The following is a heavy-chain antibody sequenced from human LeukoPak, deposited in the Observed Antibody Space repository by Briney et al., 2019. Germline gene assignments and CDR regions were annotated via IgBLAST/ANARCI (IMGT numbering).Heavy chain of an antibody. CDR1: GYNFIGYF. Sequence: GASVKVSCKASGYNFIGYFMHWVRQAPGQGLEWMGGIIPIFGTANYAQKFQGRVTITADKSTSTAYMELSSLRSEDTAVYYCAFGELRTYYYYMDAWGKGTTVTVSS. V-gene: IGHV1-69*06. D-gene: IGHD3-10*01. CDR3: AFGELRTYYYYMDA. J-gene: IGHJ6*03. CDR2: IIPIFGTA.